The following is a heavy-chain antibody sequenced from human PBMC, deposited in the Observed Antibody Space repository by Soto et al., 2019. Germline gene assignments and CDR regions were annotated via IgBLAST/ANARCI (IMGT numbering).Heavy chain of an antibody. Sequence: SVKVSCKASGGTFSSYAISWVRQAPGQGLEWMGGIIPIFGTANYARKFQGRVTITADESTSTAYMELSSLRSEDTAVYYCARDSAYRGGDCYSDVPWGQGTLVTVSS. D-gene: IGHD2-21*02. CDR2: IIPIFGTA. J-gene: IGHJ5*02. CDR1: GGTFSSYA. V-gene: IGHV1-69*13. CDR3: ARDSAYRGGDCYSDVP.